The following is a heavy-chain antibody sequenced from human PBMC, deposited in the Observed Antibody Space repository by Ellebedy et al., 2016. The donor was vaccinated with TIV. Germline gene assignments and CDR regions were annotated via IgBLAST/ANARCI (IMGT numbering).Heavy chain of an antibody. D-gene: IGHD3-10*01. CDR2: IDTSGNDI. CDR1: GLTFSSYS. V-gene: IGHV3-21*04. Sequence: GESLKISCGVSGLTFSSYSMTWVRQAPGKGLEWLSYIDTSGNDIHYADSVTGRFTISRDNAKNSLFLQMNNLRAEDTAVYYCVRNRASLGPWGQGTLVTVSS. CDR3: VRNRASLGP. J-gene: IGHJ5*02.